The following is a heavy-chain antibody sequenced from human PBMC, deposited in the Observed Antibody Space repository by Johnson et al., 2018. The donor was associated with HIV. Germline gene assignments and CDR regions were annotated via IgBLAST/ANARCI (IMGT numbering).Heavy chain of an antibody. CDR2: ISYDGSNK. CDR3: ARDRSSGCRLCGFDI. V-gene: IGHV3-30*04. D-gene: IGHD6-19*01. Sequence: QVQLVESGGGVVQPGGSLRLSCAASGFTFSSYAMHWVRQAPGKGLEWVAVISYDGSNKYYADSVKGRFTISRDNSKNTLYLQMNSLRAEDTAVYYCARDRSSGCRLCGFDIWGQGTMVTVSS. CDR1: GFTFSSYA. J-gene: IGHJ3*02.